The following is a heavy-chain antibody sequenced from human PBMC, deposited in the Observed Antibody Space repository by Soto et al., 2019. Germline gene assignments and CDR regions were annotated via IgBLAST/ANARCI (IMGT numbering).Heavy chain of an antibody. CDR2: ISGSGGST. V-gene: IGHV3-23*01. D-gene: IGHD1-1*01. CDR1: GFTFCSYA. Sequence: GGSPRLSCAASGFTFCSYAMSWVRQEPGKGLEWVSVISGSGGSTYYADSVKGRFTISRDNSRNTLYLQMNYLSAEDTAVYYCAKQQGPGTPYYYAMDVWGQGTTVTVSS. CDR3: AKQQGPGTPYYYAMDV. J-gene: IGHJ6*02.